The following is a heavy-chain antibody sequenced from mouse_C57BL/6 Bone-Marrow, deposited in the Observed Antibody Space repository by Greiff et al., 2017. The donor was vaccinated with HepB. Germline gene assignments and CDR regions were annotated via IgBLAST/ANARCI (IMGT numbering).Heavy chain of an antibody. CDR2: ISSGGDYI. CDR3: TRVYYYGSTQYYYAMDY. CDR1: GFTFSSYA. J-gene: IGHJ4*01. D-gene: IGHD1-1*01. Sequence: EVQLVESGAGLVKPGGSLKLSCAASGFTFSSYAMSWVRQTPEKRLVWVAYISSGGDYIYYADTVKGRFTISRDNARNTLYLQMSSLKTEDTAMYYCTRVYYYGSTQYYYAMDYWGQGTSVTVSS. V-gene: IGHV5-9-1*02.